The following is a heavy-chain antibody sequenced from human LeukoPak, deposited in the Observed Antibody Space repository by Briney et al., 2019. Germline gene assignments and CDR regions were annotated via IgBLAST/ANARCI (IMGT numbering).Heavy chain of an antibody. CDR2: ISGYSGMR. D-gene: IGHD2-15*01. V-gene: IGHV1-18*01. J-gene: IGHJ1*01. CDR1: GYTSTSYG. Sequence: ASVTVSCKASGYTSTSYGISWVRQAPGQGLEWMGWISGYSGMRNYAQKFQGRVAMTIDTSSRTVYMDLWSLTSDDTAIYYCARDSDPQTSGYSQYWGQGTQVTVSS. CDR3: ARDSDPQTSGYSQY.